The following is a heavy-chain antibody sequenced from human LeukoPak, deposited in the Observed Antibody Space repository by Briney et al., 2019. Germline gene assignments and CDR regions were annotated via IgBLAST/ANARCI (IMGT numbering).Heavy chain of an antibody. CDR3: ARTIGRGPLGHFDY. J-gene: IGHJ4*02. CDR1: AFTFTNSY. V-gene: IGHV3-11*01. D-gene: IGHD3-16*01. CDR2: ISSSASTI. Sequence: GGSLRLSCVASAFTFTNSYMSWIRQAPGKGLEWVSYISSSASTISYADSVKGRFTISRDNAKNSLYLEMNSLRAEDTAVYYCARTIGRGPLGHFDYWGQGTLVTVSS.